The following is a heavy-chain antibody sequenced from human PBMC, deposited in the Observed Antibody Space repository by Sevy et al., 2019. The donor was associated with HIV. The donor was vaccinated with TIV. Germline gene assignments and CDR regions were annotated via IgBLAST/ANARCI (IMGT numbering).Heavy chain of an antibody. V-gene: IGHV3-21*01. D-gene: IGHD3-22*01. J-gene: IGHJ4*02. CDR1: GFTFSSYS. CDR3: AMGKNYYDSSGYYAFDY. CDR2: ISSSSSYI. Sequence: GGSLRLSCAASGFTFSSYSMNWVRQAPGKGLEWVSSISSSSSYIYYADSVKGRFTISRDNAKNSLYLKMNSLRAEDTAVYYCAMGKNYYDSSGYYAFDYWGQGTLVTVSS.